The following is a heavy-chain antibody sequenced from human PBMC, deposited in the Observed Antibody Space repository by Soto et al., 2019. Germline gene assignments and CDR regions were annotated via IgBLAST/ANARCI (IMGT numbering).Heavy chain of an antibody. CDR1: GYNFRNYW. V-gene: IGHV5-51*01. CDR2: IFPGDSDT. D-gene: IGHD4-17*01. CDR3: ARMSTVTTLGWFDP. Sequence: PGESLKISCKGSGYNFRNYWIGWVRQMPGKGLEWLGIIFPGDSDTRYSPSFQGQVIMSADKSINTAYLHLRSLKASDTATYYCARMSTVTTLGWFDPWGQGTLVTVSS. J-gene: IGHJ5*02.